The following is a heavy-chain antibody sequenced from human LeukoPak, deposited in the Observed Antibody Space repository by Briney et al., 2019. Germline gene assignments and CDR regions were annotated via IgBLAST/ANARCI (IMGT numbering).Heavy chain of an antibody. CDR1: GFTFSSYA. CDR2: ISGSGGST. Sequence: GGSLRLSCAASGFTFSSYAMSWVRRAPAKGLGRVSAISGSGGSTYYADSVNGRFTISRDNSKNTRYLQMNSLGAEDMAVYYCARPKGRTTVPQYYFDYWGQGTLVTVSS. J-gene: IGHJ4*02. V-gene: IGHV3-23*01. CDR3: ARPKGRTTVPQYYFDY. D-gene: IGHD4-11*01.